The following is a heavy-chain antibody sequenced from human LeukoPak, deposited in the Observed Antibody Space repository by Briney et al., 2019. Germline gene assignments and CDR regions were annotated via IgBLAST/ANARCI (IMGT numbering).Heavy chain of an antibody. Sequence: GGSLRLSCAASGFTFDDYAMHWVRQAPGKGLEWVSLISGDGGRTYYAGSVKGRFTISRDNSKNSLYLQMNSLRTEDTALYYCAKGRREIQLWLYGMDVWGQGTTVTVSS. CDR3: AKGRREIQLWLYGMDV. V-gene: IGHV3-43*02. CDR1: GFTFDDYA. D-gene: IGHD5-18*01. J-gene: IGHJ6*02. CDR2: ISGDGGRT.